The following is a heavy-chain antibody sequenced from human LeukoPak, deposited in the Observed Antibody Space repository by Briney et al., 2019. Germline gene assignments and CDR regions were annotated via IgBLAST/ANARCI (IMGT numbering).Heavy chain of an antibody. CDR3: ATAPNLDSFDI. J-gene: IGHJ3*02. V-gene: IGHV4-39*07. CDR2: IYYSGTT. Sequence: SETLSLTCTVSGGSISSSSFYWGWIRQPPGKGLEWIGSIYYSGTTYYNPSLKSRVTISVDTSKNQFSLKLTSVTAADTAVYYCATAPNLDSFDIWGQGTMVTVSS. CDR1: GGSISSSSFY.